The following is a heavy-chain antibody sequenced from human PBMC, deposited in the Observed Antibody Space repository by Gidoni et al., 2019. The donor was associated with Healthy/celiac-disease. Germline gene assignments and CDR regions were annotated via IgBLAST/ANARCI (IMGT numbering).Heavy chain of an antibody. V-gene: IGHV3-11*06. CDR3: AGAAAGPGAFDI. J-gene: IGHJ3*02. Sequence: QLQLVESGGGLVTPGGALRLSCAASCFPFSDYYMSWIRQAPGKGLELVSYISSSSSYTNYADSVKGRFTISRDNAKNSLYLQMNSLRAEDTAVYYCAGAAAGPGAFDIWGQGTMVTVSS. D-gene: IGHD6-13*01. CDR1: CFPFSDYY. CDR2: ISSSSSYT.